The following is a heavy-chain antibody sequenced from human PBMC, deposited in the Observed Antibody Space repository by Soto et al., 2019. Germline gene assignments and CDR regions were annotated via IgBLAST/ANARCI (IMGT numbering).Heavy chain of an antibody. Sequence: QVQLAQSGAEVKKPGASVKVSCKASGNTFTSYYMHWVRQAPGQGLEWKGIINPTGGSTSYAQKFQGRVTMTKDTSTSTVYMELSSLRSEDTAVYYCARSYSTSWGPIDYWGQGTLVTVSS. CDR2: INPTGGST. V-gene: IGHV1-46*01. CDR3: ARSYSTSWGPIDY. D-gene: IGHD6-13*01. CDR1: GNTFTSYY. J-gene: IGHJ4*02.